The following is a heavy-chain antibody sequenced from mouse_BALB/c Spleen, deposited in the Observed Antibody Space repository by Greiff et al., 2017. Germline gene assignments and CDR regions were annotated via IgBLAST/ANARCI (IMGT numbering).Heavy chain of an antibody. V-gene: IGHV3-2*02. CDR1: GYSITSDYA. Sequence: EVKLMESGPGLVKPSQSLSLTCTVTGYSITSDYAWNWIRQFPGNKLEWMGYISYSGSTSYNPSLKSRISITRDTSKNQFFLQLNSVTTEDTATYYCARARWLGSMDYWGQGTSVTVSS. D-gene: IGHD2-3*01. J-gene: IGHJ4*01. CDR2: ISYSGST. CDR3: ARARWLGSMDY.